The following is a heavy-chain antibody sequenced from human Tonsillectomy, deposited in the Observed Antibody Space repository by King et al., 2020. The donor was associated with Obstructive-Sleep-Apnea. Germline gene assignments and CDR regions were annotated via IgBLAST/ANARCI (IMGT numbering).Heavy chain of an antibody. D-gene: IGHD6-13*01. CDR1: GFTFSGYA. CDR2: ISYDGNTK. J-gene: IGHJ6*02. Sequence: HVQLVESGGGVVQPGRSLRLSCVASGFTFSGYAMDWVRQAPGKGLEWVAVISYDGNTKYYADSVKGRFTISRDNSKKTLYLQMNSLRADDTAVYFCAKDPGRLSIAPAVDYYYGMDVWGHGTTVSVSS. CDR3: AKDPGRLSIAPAVDYYYGMDV. V-gene: IGHV3-30*04.